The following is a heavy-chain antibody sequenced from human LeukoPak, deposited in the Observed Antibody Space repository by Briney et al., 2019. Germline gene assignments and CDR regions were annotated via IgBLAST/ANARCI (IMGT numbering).Heavy chain of an antibody. J-gene: IGHJ6*02. D-gene: IGHD6-19*01. V-gene: IGHV1-69*13. Sequence: SVKVSCKASGGTFSSYAISWVRQAPGQGLEWMGGIIPIFGTANYAQKFQGRVTITADESTGTAYMELSSLRSEDTAVYYCARLKVAVAGTQNYYYYGMDVWGQGTTVTVSS. CDR3: ARLKVAVAGTQNYYYYGMDV. CDR2: IIPIFGTA. CDR1: GGTFSSYA.